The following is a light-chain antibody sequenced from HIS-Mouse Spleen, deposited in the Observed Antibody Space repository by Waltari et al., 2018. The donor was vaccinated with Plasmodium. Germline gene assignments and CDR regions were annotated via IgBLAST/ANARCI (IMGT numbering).Light chain of an antibody. CDR2: QDS. Sequence: SYELTQPPSVSVSPGQTASITCSGDKLGDKYACWYQQKPGQSPVLVIYQDSKRPSGSPERFAGSNSGNTATLTISGTQAMDEADYYCQAWDSSTVLFGGGTKLTVL. CDR1: KLGDKY. CDR3: QAWDSSTVL. J-gene: IGLJ2*01. V-gene: IGLV3-1*01.